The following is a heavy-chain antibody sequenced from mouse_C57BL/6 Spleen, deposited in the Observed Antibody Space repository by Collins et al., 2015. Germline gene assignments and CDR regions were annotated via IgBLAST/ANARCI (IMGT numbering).Heavy chain of an antibody. D-gene: IGHD2-3*01. CDR2: INSGSSTI. J-gene: IGHJ1*03. V-gene: IGHV5-17*01. CDR3: ARGGYFWYFDV. CDR1: GFTFSDYG. Sequence: EVQLVESGEGLVKPGGSLKLSCAASGFTFSDYGMHWVRRAPEKGLEWVAYINSGSSTIHYADTVKGRFTISRDNAKNTLFLQMTSLRSEDTAMYFCARGGYFWYFDVWGTGTTVTVSS.